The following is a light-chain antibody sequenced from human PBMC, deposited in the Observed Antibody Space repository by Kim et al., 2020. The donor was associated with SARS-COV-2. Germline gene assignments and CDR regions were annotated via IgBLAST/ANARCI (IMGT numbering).Light chain of an antibody. Sequence: DIQMTQSPSSLSASVGDRVTITCRASQSISNYLNWYQQKPWRAPNLLIYAASKLQSGVPSRFSGSGSGTDFTLTITSLQPEDFATYYCQQSHSTLYTFGQGTKLEI. CDR3: QQSHSTLYT. CDR2: AAS. V-gene: IGKV1-39*01. J-gene: IGKJ2*01. CDR1: QSISNY.